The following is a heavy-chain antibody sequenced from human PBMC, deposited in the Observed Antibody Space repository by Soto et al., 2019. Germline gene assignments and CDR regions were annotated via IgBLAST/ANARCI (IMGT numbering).Heavy chain of an antibody. CDR3: ARRGTYSSGWDY. V-gene: IGHV5-51*01. J-gene: IGHJ4*02. D-gene: IGHD6-19*01. CDR1: GYIFSNYW. Sequence: GESLKISCKGSGYIFSNYWIGWVRQMPGKGLEWMGIIHGGDSPTRYSPSFEGQVTISTDKSISTAYLQWSSLKASDTAMYYCARRGTYSSGWDYWGQGTLVTVSS. CDR2: IHGGDSPT.